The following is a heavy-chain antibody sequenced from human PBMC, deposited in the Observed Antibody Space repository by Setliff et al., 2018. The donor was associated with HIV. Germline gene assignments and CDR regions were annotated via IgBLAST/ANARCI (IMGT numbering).Heavy chain of an antibody. CDR3: ARGLTIFGVVHDAFDI. CDR2: IRNKANSYTT. D-gene: IGHD3-3*01. Sequence: GGSLRLSCAASGFTFSDHYMDWVRQAPGKGLEWIGRIRNKANSYTTGYAASVKGRFTISRDDSKNSLHLQMNSLETEDTAVYYCARGLTIFGVVHDAFDIWGQGTMVTVSS. J-gene: IGHJ3*02. CDR1: GFTFSDHY. V-gene: IGHV3-72*01.